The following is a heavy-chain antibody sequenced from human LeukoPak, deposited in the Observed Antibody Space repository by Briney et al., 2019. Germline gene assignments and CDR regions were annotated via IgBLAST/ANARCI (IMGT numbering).Heavy chain of an antibody. CDR1: GGTFSSYA. Sequence: GSSVKVSCKASGGTFSSYAISWVRQAPGQGLEWMGGIIPIFGTANYAQKFQGRVTITTDESTSTAYMELSSLRSEDTAVYYCARVPDYSGNPGWFDPWGQGTLVTVSS. CDR3: ARVPDYSGNPGWFDP. J-gene: IGHJ5*02. V-gene: IGHV1-69*05. CDR2: IIPIFGTA. D-gene: IGHD4-23*01.